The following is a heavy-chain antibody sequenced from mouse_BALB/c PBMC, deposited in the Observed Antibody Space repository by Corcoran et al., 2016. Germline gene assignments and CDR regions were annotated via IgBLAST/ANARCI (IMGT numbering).Heavy chain of an antibody. CDR1: GYSITSGYY. Sequence: DVQLQESGPGLVKPSQSLSLTCSVTGYSITSGYYWNWNRQFPGNKLEWMGYISYDGSNNYNPSLKNRISITRDTSKNQFFLKLNSVTTEDTATYYCANGNYWYFDVWGAGTTVTVSS. CDR2: ISYDGSN. D-gene: IGHD2-1*01. V-gene: IGHV3-6*02. CDR3: ANGNYWYFDV. J-gene: IGHJ1*01.